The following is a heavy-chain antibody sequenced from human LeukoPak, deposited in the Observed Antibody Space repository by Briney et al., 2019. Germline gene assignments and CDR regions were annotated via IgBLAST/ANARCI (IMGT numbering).Heavy chain of an antibody. Sequence: PAGTLSLSCAASGFTFSSYNMNWVRQAPGKGLEWVSSISSSSSYIYYADSVKGRFTISRDNTKNSLYLQMNSLRAEDTAVYYCARDIGGIEEVPAAIDYWGQGTLVTVSS. CDR3: ARDIGGIEEVPAAIDY. J-gene: IGHJ4*02. D-gene: IGHD2-2*01. CDR1: GFTFSSYN. CDR2: ISSSSSYI. V-gene: IGHV3-21*01.